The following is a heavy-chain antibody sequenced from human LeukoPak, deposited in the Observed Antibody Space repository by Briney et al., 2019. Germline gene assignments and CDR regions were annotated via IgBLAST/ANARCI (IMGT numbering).Heavy chain of an antibody. Sequence: SETLSLTCAVYGGSFSGYYWSWIRQPPGKGLEWIGEINHSGSTNYSPSLKSRVTISVDTSKNQFSLKLSSVTAAGTAVYYCARGRGYSYGYYFDYWGQGTLVTVSS. CDR2: INHSGST. CDR1: GGSFSGYY. D-gene: IGHD5-18*01. V-gene: IGHV4-34*01. J-gene: IGHJ4*02. CDR3: ARGRGYSYGYYFDY.